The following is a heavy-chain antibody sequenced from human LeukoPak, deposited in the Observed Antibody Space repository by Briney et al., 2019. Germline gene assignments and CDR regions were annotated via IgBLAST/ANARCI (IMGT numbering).Heavy chain of an antibody. CDR3: AREPKVDTAMVQGGYFDY. V-gene: IGHV4-30-2*01. D-gene: IGHD5-18*01. J-gene: IGHJ4*02. CDR2: IYHSGNT. CDR1: GGSISTNNYS. Sequence: PSQTLSLTCAVSGGSISTNNYSWSWIRQPPGRGLEWIGNIYHSGNTYYNPSLKSRVTLSVDRSKNHFSLKLSSVTAADTAVYYCAREPKVDTAMVQGGYFDYWGQGTLVTVSS.